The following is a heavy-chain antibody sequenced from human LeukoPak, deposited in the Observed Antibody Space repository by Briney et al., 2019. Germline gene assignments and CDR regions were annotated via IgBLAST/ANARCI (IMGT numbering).Heavy chain of an antibody. J-gene: IGHJ4*02. D-gene: IGHD3-22*01. CDR1: GFTFSSYA. V-gene: IGHV3-23*01. Sequence: PGGSLRLSCAASGFTFSSYAMSWVRQAPGKGLEWVSAISGSGGSTYYADSVKGRFTISRDNSKNTLYLQMNSLRVEDTAVYYCARETYYYDSSGYDWGQGTLVTVSS. CDR2: ISGSGGST. CDR3: ARETYYYDSSGYD.